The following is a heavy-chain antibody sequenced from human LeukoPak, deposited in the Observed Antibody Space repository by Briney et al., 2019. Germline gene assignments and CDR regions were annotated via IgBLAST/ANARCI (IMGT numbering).Heavy chain of an antibody. CDR3: ARVSGSLYCSSTSCYPHFDY. CDR2: INHSGST. V-gene: IGHV4-34*01. CDR1: GGSFSGYY. D-gene: IGHD2-2*01. Sequence: PSETLSLTCAVYGGSFSGYYWSWIRQPPGKGLEWIGEINHSGSTNYHPSLKSRVTISVDTSKNQLSLKLSSVTAADTAVYYCARVSGSLYCSSTSCYPHFDYWGQGTLVTVSS. J-gene: IGHJ4*02.